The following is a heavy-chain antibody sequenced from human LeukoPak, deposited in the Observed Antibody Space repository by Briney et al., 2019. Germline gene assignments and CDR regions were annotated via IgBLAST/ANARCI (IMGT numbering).Heavy chain of an antibody. CDR2: INPNSGGT. CDR1: GYTFTGYY. J-gene: IGHJ4*02. D-gene: IGHD3-22*01. V-gene: IGHV1-2*02. Sequence: ASVKVSCKASGYTFTGYYMHWVRQAPGQGLEWMGWINPNSGGTNYAQKFQGRVTMTRDMSTSTVYMELSSLRSEDTAVYYCARSRYYDSSGYSPFDYWGQGTLVTVSS. CDR3: ARSRYYDSSGYSPFDY.